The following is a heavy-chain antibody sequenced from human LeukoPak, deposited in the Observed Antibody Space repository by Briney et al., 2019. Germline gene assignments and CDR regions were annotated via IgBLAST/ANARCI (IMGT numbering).Heavy chain of an antibody. Sequence: GGSLRLSCAASGFTFSSYWMHWVRQAPGKGLVWVSRINTDGSSTSYADSVKGRFTISRDNAKNTLYLQMNSLRAEDTAVYYCAGVRVAATLEDYWGQGTLVTVSS. J-gene: IGHJ4*02. CDR1: GFTFSSYW. D-gene: IGHD1-26*01. V-gene: IGHV3-74*01. CDR3: AGVRVAATLEDY. CDR2: INTDGSST.